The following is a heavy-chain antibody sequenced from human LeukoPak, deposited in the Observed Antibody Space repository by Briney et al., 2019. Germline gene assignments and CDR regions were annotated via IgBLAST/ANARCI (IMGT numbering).Heavy chain of an antibody. CDR2: IKQDGSEK. D-gene: IGHD4-17*01. J-gene: IGHJ6*03. CDR3: ARSPTVTTPYYYYYYMDV. CDR1: GFTFSSYW. V-gene: IGHV3-7*01. Sequence: GGSLRLSCAASGFTFSSYWMSWVRQAPGKGLEWVANIKQDGSEKYYVDSVKGRFTISRDNAKNSLYLQMNSLRAEDTAVYYCARSPTVTTPYYYYYYMDVWGKGTTVTVSS.